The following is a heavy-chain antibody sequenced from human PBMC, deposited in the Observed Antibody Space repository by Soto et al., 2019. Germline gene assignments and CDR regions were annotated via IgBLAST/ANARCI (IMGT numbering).Heavy chain of an antibody. CDR1: GFTFSRYA. CDR2: ISGSGGST. Sequence: PGGSLRLSCAASGFTFSRYAMHWVRQAPGEGQGLRRGLEWVSAISGSGGSTYYADSVKGRFTISRDNSKNTLYLQMNSLRAEDTAVYYCAKDSGGFSWGQGTLVTVSS. J-gene: IGHJ5*02. D-gene: IGHD1-26*01. V-gene: IGHV3-23*01. CDR3: AKDSGGFS.